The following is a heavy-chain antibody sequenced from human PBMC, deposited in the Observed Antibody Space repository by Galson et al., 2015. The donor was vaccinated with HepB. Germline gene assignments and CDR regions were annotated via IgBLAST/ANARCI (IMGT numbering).Heavy chain of an antibody. D-gene: IGHD3-3*01. V-gene: IGHV3-21*01. CDR2: ISNGSRYI. CDR1: GFTFSNYT. Sequence: SLRLSCAASGFTFSNYTMNWVRQAPGKGLEWVSSISNGSRYINYADPVQGRFSVSRDNAKKSLFLRMNSLRDEDTALYFCARSLGRGLRFLEWLSDAFDVWGQGTRVTVSP. J-gene: IGHJ3*01. CDR3: ARSLGRGLRFLEWLSDAFDV.